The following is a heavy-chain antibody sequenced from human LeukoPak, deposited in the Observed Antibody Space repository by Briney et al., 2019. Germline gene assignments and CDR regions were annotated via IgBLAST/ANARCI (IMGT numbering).Heavy chain of an antibody. D-gene: IGHD2-2*02. Sequence: SGGSLRLSCAASGFSFSRYAMNWVRQAPGKGLEWVSAISGSGGSTYYADSVKGRFTISRDNSKNTLYLQMNSLRAEDTAVYYCAKRADIVVVPAAIGDYWGQGTLVTVSS. CDR2: ISGSGGST. CDR3: AKRADIVVVPAAIGDY. V-gene: IGHV3-23*01. CDR1: GFSFSRYA. J-gene: IGHJ4*02.